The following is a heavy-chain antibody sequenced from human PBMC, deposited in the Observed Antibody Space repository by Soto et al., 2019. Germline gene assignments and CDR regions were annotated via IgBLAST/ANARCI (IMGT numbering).Heavy chain of an antibody. CDR1: GFTFSSYA. J-gene: IGHJ1*01. CDR2: ISGSGGST. Sequence: GGSLRLSCAASGFTFSSYAMSWVRQAPGKGLEWVSAISGSGGSTYYADSLKGRFTISRDNSKNTLYLQMNSLRAEDTAVYYCARGYSSGPIGSFQHWGQGTLVTVSS. V-gene: IGHV3-23*01. D-gene: IGHD6-19*01. CDR3: ARGYSSGPIGSFQH.